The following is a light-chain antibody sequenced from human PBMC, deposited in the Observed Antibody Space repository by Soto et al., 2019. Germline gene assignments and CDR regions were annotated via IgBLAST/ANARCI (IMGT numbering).Light chain of an antibody. CDR2: GNS. J-gene: IGLJ3*02. CDR3: QSYDSSLSGWV. V-gene: IGLV1-40*01. Sequence: QSVLTQPPSVSGAPGQRVTISCTGSSSNIGAGYDVHWYQQLPGTAPKLLIYGNSNRPSGVPDRFSGSKSGTSAPLAITGLQAEDEADDYCQSYDSSLSGWVFGGGTKLTVL. CDR1: SSNIGAGYD.